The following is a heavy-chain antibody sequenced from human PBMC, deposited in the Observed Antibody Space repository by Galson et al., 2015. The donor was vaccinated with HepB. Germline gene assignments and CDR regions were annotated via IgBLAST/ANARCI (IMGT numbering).Heavy chain of an antibody. CDR2: VSYEGSDK. D-gene: IGHD2-15*01. J-gene: IGHJ6*02. CDR3: ATVGYSGGSWYFDYYGMDV. V-gene: IGHV3-30*04. CDR1: GFIFSSFA. Sequence: SLRLSCAASGFIFSSFAMHWVRQAPGKGLEWVALVSYEGSDKYYADSVKGRFTISRDNSKNTLYLQMNSLRGEDTAVYYRATVGYSGGSWYFDYYGMDVWGQGTTVTVSS.